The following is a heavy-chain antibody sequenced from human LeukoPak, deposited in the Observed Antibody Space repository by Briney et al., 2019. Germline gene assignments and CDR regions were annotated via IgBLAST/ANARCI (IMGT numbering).Heavy chain of an antibody. CDR1: GYTFTSYA. J-gene: IGHJ4*02. Sequence: GASVKVSCKASGYTFTSYAMHWVRQAPGQRLEWMGWISAGNGNTKYSQKFQGRVTITRDTSASTAYMELSSLRSEDTAVYYCARDHSGSYYSGFSVDYWGQGTLVTVSS. V-gene: IGHV1-3*01. D-gene: IGHD1-26*01. CDR3: ARDHSGSYYSGFSVDY. CDR2: ISAGNGNT.